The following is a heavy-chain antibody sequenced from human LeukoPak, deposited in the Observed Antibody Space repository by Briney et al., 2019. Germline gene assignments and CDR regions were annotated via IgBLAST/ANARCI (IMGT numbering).Heavy chain of an antibody. CDR3: AKDILYDSSAHGAFDI. D-gene: IGHD3-22*01. Sequence: GGSLRLSCAASGFTFSSYAMSWVRQAPGKGLEWVSGISWNSGSIDYADSVKGRFTISRDNAKNSLYLQMNSLRAEDTALYYCAKDILYDSSAHGAFDIWGQGTMVTVSS. V-gene: IGHV3-9*01. CDR2: ISWNSGSI. J-gene: IGHJ3*02. CDR1: GFTFSSYA.